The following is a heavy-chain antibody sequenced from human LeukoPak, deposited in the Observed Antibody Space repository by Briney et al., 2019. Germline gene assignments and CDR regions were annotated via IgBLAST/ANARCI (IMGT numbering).Heavy chain of an antibody. V-gene: IGHV4-4*02. CDR3: ARHVGGSGSLDAFDL. Sequence: PSETLSLTCAVSGGSISSSNWWSWVRQPPGQGLEWIGEIYHSGSTNYNPSVKSRVTISVDTSKNQLSLKLTSVTAADTAGYYCARHVGGSGSLDAFDLWVQGTMVTVSS. CDR1: GGSISSSNW. CDR2: IYHSGST. D-gene: IGHD3-10*01. J-gene: IGHJ3*01.